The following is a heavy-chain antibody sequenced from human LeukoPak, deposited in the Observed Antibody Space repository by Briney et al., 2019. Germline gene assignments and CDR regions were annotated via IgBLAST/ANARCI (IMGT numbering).Heavy chain of an antibody. V-gene: IGHV4-4*07. CDR2: IYTSGST. D-gene: IGHD3-22*01. Sequence: SETLSLTCTVPGGSISSYYWSWIRQPAGKGLEWIGRIYTSGSTNYNPSLKSRVTMSVDTSKNQFSLKLSSVTAADTAVYYCARAGYYYDSIGPAYYFDYWGQGTLVTFSS. CDR1: GGSISSYY. J-gene: IGHJ4*02. CDR3: ARAGYYYDSIGPAYYFDY.